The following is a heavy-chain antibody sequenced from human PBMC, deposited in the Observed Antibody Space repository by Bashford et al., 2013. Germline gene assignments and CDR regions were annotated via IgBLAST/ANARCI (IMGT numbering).Heavy chain of an antibody. Sequence: WVRQAPGQGLEWMGGIIPIFGTANYAQKFQGRVTITADESTSTAYMELSSLRSEDTAVYYCARWEQLVAAFDIWGQGTMVTVSS. D-gene: IGHD6-6*01. V-gene: IGHV1-69*01. CDR3: ARWEQLVAAFDI. CDR2: IIPIFGTA. J-gene: IGHJ3*02.